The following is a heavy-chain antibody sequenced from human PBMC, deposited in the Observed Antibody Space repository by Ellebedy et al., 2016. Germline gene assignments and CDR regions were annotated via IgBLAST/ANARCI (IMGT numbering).Heavy chain of an antibody. CDR1: GISFSDFF. CDR2: ISAGGDDT. V-gene: IGHV3-23*01. Sequence: ESLKISXATSGISFSDFFMSWVRQAPGKGLQWVSTISAGGDDTYLADSVKGRFTISRDNSRNILYLQMSSLRDEDSAISYCREGHYSDVWGHGTLVTVSS. J-gene: IGHJ4*01. CDR3: REGHYSDV.